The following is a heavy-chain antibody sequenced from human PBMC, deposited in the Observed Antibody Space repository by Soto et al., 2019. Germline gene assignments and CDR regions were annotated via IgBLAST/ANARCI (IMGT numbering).Heavy chain of an antibody. CDR3: ARDQDGDYIFDY. D-gene: IGHD4-17*01. V-gene: IGHV4-59*01. CDR1: GGSISSYY. CDR2: IYYSGST. J-gene: IGHJ4*02. Sequence: SETLSLTCTVSGGSISSYYWSWIRQPPGKGLEWIGYIYYSGSTNCNPSLKSRATISVDTSKNQFSLKLSSVTAADTAVYYCARDQDGDYIFDYWGQGTLVTVSS.